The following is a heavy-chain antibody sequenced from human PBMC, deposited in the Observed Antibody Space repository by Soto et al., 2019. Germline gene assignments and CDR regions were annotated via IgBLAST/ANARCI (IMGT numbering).Heavy chain of an antibody. J-gene: IGHJ6*02. Sequence: GPTLVNPTQTLTLTCTFSGFSLSTSGVGVGWIRQPPGKALEWLALVYWNDERHYSPSLKTRLTITKDTSRNQVVLTMTHMDPVDTAAYYCAHSFSGNYLYNYYYHGMDVWGQRTTVTDPS. CDR1: GFSLSTSGVG. CDR2: VYWNDER. CDR3: AHSFSGNYLYNYYYHGMDV. D-gene: IGHD3-16*02. V-gene: IGHV2-5*01.